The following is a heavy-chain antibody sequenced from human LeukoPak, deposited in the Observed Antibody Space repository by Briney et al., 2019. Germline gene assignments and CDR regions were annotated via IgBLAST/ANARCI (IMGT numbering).Heavy chain of an antibody. CDR2: ISAYNGNT. Sequence: GASVKVSCKASGYTFTSYGISWVRQAPGQGLEWMGWISAYNGNTNYAQKLQGRVTMTTDTSTSTAYMELRSLRSDDTAVYYCARGHYSVVAATTVYYYMDVWGKGTTVTISS. D-gene: IGHD2-15*01. CDR3: ARGHYSVVAATTVYYYMDV. J-gene: IGHJ6*03. V-gene: IGHV1-18*01. CDR1: GYTFTSYG.